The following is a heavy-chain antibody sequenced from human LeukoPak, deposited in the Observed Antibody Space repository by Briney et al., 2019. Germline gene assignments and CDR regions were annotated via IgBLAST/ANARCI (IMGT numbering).Heavy chain of an antibody. D-gene: IGHD6-13*01. J-gene: IGHJ4*02. CDR1: GGSISRYY. V-gene: IGHV4-4*07. CDR2: IYTSGST. Sequence: SETLSLTCTVSGGSISRYYWSWIRQPAGKGLEWIGRIYTSGSTNYNPSLTSRVTMSVDTSKNQFSLKLSSVTAADTAVYYCAREVRAYSSSWYVFDYWGQGTLVTVSS. CDR3: AREVRAYSSSWYVFDY.